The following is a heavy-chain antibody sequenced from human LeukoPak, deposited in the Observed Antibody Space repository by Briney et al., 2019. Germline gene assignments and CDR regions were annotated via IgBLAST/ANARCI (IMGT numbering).Heavy chain of an antibody. J-gene: IGHJ5*02. D-gene: IGHD3-9*01. CDR2: MNPNSGNT. CDR1: GYTFTSYD. Sequence: ASVKVSCKASGYTFTSYDINWVRQATGQGLEWMGWMNPNSGNTGYAQKFQGRVTMTRNTSISTAYMELRSLRSDDTAVYYCARDPDISTNWFDPWGQGTLVTVSS. V-gene: IGHV1-8*01. CDR3: ARDPDISTNWFDP.